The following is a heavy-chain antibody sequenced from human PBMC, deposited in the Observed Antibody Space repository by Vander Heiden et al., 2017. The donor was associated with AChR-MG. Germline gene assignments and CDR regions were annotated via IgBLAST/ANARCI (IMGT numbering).Heavy chain of an antibody. J-gene: IGHJ5*02. V-gene: IGHV4-30-4*01. Sequence: QVQLQESGPGLVQPSQTLSLTCTVSGGSISSGDYYWGWIRQHPGKGLEWIGYIYYSGSTYYNPSLKSRVTISVDTSKTQFSLKLSSVTAADTAVYYCARRTYSQGGWRQLGYSWFDPWGQGTLVTVSS. CDR1: GGSISSGDYY. CDR3: ARRTYSQGGWRQLGYSWFDP. D-gene: IGHD3-16*01. CDR2: IYYSGST.